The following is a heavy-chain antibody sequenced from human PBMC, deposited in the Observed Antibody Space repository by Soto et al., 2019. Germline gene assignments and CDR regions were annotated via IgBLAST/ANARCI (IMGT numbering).Heavy chain of an antibody. CDR1: GGSISSYY. D-gene: IGHD2-21*01. V-gene: IGHV4-59*01. CDR3: ARALVVVERYFDY. J-gene: IGHJ4*02. Sequence: SETLSLTCTVSGGSISSYYWSWIRQLPGKGLEWIGYIYYSGSTNYNPSLKSRVTISVDTSKNQFSLKLSSVTAADTAVYYCARALVVVERYFDYWGQGTLVTGSS. CDR2: IYYSGST.